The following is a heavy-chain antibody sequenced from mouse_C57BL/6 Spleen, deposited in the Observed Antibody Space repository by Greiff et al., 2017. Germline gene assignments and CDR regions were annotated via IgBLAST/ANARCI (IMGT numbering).Heavy chain of an antibody. CDR1: GFTFSSYA. Sequence: EVKLMESGGGLVKPGGSLKLSCAASGFTFSSYAMSWVRQTPEKRLEWVATISDGGSYTYYPDNVKGRFTISRDNAKNNLYLQMSHLKSEDTAMYYCARDLENYYGSSRTWFAYWGQGTLVTVSA. CDR3: ARDLENYYGSSRTWFAY. D-gene: IGHD1-1*01. CDR2: ISDGGSYT. V-gene: IGHV5-4*01. J-gene: IGHJ3*01.